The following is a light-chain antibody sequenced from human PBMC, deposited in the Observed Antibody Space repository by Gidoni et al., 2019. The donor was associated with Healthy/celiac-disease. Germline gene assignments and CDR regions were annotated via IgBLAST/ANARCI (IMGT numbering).Light chain of an antibody. Sequence: DIVMTQSPLSLPVTPGEPASISCRSSPSLLHSNGYNYLDWYLQKPGQSPQLLIYLGSNRASRVPYRFSGSGSGTDFTLKISRVEAEDVGVYYCMQALQTPYTFXXXTKLEIK. J-gene: IGKJ2*01. CDR3: MQALQTPYT. CDR1: PSLLHSNGYNY. V-gene: IGKV2-28*01. CDR2: LGS.